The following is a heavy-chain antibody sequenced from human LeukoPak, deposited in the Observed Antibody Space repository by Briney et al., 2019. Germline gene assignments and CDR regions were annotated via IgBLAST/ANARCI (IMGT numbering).Heavy chain of an antibody. CDR3: ARDHEIAVYYYYYGMDV. Sequence: PSETLSLTCTVSGGSISSSSYYWGWIRQPPGKGLEWIGSIYYSGSTCYNPSLKSRVTISVDTSKNQFSLKLSSVTTADTAVYYCARDHEIAVYYYYYGMDVWGQGTTVTVSS. CDR1: GGSISSSSYY. CDR2: IYYSGST. D-gene: IGHD6-19*01. J-gene: IGHJ6*02. V-gene: IGHV4-39*02.